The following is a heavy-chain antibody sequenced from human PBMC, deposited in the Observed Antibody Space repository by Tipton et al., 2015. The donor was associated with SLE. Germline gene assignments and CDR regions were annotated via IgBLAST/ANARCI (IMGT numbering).Heavy chain of an antibody. V-gene: IGHV3-33*08. Sequence: SLRLSCAASGFSFSESGMHWVRQAPGKGLEWLADIGSYGRDKDYSDSVKGRFTISRDNSKNSLFLQMSSLRAEDTAVYYCARTRTVATIRYYFDFWGQGTLVTVSS. D-gene: IGHD5-12*01. CDR2: IGSYGRDK. CDR3: ARTRTVATIRYYFDF. CDR1: GFSFSESG. J-gene: IGHJ4*02.